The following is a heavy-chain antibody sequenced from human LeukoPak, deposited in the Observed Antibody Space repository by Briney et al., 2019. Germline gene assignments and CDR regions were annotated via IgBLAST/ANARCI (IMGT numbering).Heavy chain of an antibody. CDR1: GFTFSNYA. J-gene: IGHJ6*04. Sequence: GGSLRLSCAASGFTFSNYAMNWVRQAPGKGLEWVAGISLSSGSIYYADSVRGRFTISRDNAKNSLYLQMNSLRAEDTAVYYCAELGITMIGGVWGKGTTVTISS. CDR3: AELGITMIGGV. D-gene: IGHD3-10*02. CDR2: ISLSSGSI. V-gene: IGHV3-23*01.